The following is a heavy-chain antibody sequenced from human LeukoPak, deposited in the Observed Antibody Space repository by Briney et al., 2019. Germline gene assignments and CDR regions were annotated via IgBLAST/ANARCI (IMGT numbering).Heavy chain of an antibody. CDR2: IFWDDDK. J-gene: IGHJ4*02. Sequence: SGPTLVKPTQTLTLTCTFSGFSLSTSFVSVGWIRQPPGKGLEWLALIFWDDDKRYSPSLKSRLTITKGTSKNQVVLTMTTMDPVDTGTYYCAHRRGTSGFDYWGQGSLVTVSS. CDR3: AHRRGTSGFDY. V-gene: IGHV2-5*02. D-gene: IGHD1-26*01. CDR1: GFSLSTSFVS.